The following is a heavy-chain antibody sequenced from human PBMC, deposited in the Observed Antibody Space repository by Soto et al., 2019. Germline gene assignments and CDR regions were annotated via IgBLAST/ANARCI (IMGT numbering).Heavy chain of an antibody. CDR3: AKDLHSIGWAAYHLDY. Sequence: GGSLRLSCAASGFTFSGHAMHWVRQAPGKGLEWVSFISYDGSNVYYADSVRGRFSISRDNTRTTLYLQMNSLRAGDSALYYCAKDLHSIGWAAYHLDYWGQGTLVTVSS. CDR2: ISYDGSNV. D-gene: IGHD6-25*01. V-gene: IGHV3-30*02. CDR1: GFTFSGHA. J-gene: IGHJ4*02.